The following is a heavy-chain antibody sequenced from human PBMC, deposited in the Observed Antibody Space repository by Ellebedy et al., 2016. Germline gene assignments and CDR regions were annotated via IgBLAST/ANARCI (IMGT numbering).Heavy chain of an antibody. CDR3: RHGHYADY. J-gene: IGHJ4*02. CDR2: ISAGGDNT. D-gene: IGHD3/OR15-3a*01. V-gene: IGHV3-23*01. CDR1: GLPFRMFF. Sequence: GGSLRLXCATSGLPFRMFFMSWVRQTPGKGLEWVSTISAGGDNTQFADSVKGRFTVSRDNSRNTVYLQMNDLRVEDTALYYCRHGHYADYWGQGTLVTVSS.